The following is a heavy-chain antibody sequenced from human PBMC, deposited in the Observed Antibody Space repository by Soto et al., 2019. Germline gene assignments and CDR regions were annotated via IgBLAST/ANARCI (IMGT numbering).Heavy chain of an antibody. Sequence: GGSLRLSCVASGFTFSSFAMSWVRQAPGKGLEWVSAIGGSGALTYYADSVKGRFTVSRDNSKNTVYLHMSSLRDEETAIYYCAKAQPLSSIDLWSGCSDHWGLGTLVTVSS. J-gene: IGHJ4*02. D-gene: IGHD3-3*01. CDR3: AKAQPLSSIDLWSGCSDH. CDR2: IGGSGALT. CDR1: GFTFSSFA. V-gene: IGHV3-23*01.